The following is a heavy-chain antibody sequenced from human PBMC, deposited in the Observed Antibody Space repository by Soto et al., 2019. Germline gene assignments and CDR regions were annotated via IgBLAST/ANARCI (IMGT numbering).Heavy chain of an antibody. CDR2: IIPVFGTA. CDR1: GGTLRNYG. Sequence: QVQLVQSGAEVKKPGSSVRVSCKASGGTLRNYGISWVRQAPGQGLEWMGGIIPVFGTANYAQKFQGRVTITADDSTSTVYMDVTILRSEDTAVYYCSRGDATKIVVTTYYVMDVWGQGTTVTVSS. D-gene: IGHD4-17*01. CDR3: SRGDATKIVVTTYYVMDV. J-gene: IGHJ6*02. V-gene: IGHV1-69*12.